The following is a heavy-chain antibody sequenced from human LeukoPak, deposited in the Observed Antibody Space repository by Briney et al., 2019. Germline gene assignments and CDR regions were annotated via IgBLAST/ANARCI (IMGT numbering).Heavy chain of an antibody. Sequence: GASVKVSCKTSGYSFTGYYMQWVRQAPGQGLEWMGWINPNSGGATYAQKFQGRVSMTRDTSISTAYMELSSLRSEDTAVYYCARVSDFGVVSSGYYYGMDVWGQGTTVTVSS. CDR1: GYSFTGYY. V-gene: IGHV1-2*02. CDR3: ARVSDFGVVSSGYYYGMDV. J-gene: IGHJ6*02. CDR2: INPNSGGA. D-gene: IGHD3-3*01.